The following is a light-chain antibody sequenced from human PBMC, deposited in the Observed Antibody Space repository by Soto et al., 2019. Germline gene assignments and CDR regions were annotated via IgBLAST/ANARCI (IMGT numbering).Light chain of an antibody. CDR2: GTS. Sequence: DILMTQSPSSLSASVGDRVSISCRASQSINTYLNWYQQKPGKAPKLLIYGTSTLQSGVPSRFSGSGSGTVFTLTISSLQPEDFATYYCQQSYNTPWTFGQGTKVEIK. J-gene: IGKJ1*01. V-gene: IGKV1-39*01. CDR1: QSINTY. CDR3: QQSYNTPWT.